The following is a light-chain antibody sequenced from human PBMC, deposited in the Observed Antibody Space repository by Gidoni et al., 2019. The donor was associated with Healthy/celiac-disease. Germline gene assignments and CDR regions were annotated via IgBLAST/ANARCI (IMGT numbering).Light chain of an antibody. CDR1: SSDVGSYNL. CDR3: CSYAGSSPWL. V-gene: IGLV2-23*01. Sequence: QSALPQPASVSGSPGQSITISCTGTSSDVGSYNLVSWYQQHPGKAPKLMIYEGSKRPSGVSNRFSGSKSTNTASLTISGLQAEDESDYYCCSYAGSSPWLFGGGTKRTVL. J-gene: IGLJ3*02. CDR2: EGS.